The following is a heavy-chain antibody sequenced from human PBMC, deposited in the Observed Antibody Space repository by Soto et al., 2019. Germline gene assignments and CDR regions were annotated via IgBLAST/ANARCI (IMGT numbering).Heavy chain of an antibody. CDR3: AREATGVAADYDY. D-gene: IGHD6-13*01. CDR1: GFTFSSYA. V-gene: IGHV3-30-3*01. Sequence: PGGSLRLSCAASGFTFSSYAMHWVRQAPGKGLEWVAVISYDGSNKYYADSVKGRFTISRDNSKNTLYLQMNSLRAEDTAVYYWAREATGVAADYDYWGQGTLVTVSS. J-gene: IGHJ4*02. CDR2: ISYDGSNK.